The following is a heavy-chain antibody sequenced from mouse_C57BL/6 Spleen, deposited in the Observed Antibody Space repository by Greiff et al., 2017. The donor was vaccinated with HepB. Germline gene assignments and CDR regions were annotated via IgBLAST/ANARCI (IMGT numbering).Heavy chain of an antibody. V-gene: IGHV5-17*01. J-gene: IGHJ1*03. D-gene: IGHD1-1*01. CDR1: GFTFSDYG. Sequence: DVHLVESGGGLVKPGGSLKLSCAASGFTFSDYGMHWVRQAPEKGLEWVAYISSGSSTIYYADTVKGRFTISRDNAKNTLFLQMTSLRSEDTAMYYCARRDTTRWYFDVWGTGTTVTVSS. CDR3: ARRDTTRWYFDV. CDR2: ISSGSSTI.